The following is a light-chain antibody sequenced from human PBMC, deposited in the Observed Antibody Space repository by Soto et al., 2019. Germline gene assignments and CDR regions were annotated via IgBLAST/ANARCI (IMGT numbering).Light chain of an antibody. V-gene: IGKV1-12*01. CDR3: QQANSFPIT. Sequence: DIQMTQSPSSVSASVGDRVTITCRASQGISSWLDWYQQKPGKAPKLLIYAASSLQSGVPSRFRGSGSGTDFTLTISSLQPEDFATYYCQQANSFPITFGQGTRLEMK. CDR2: AAS. CDR1: QGISSW. J-gene: IGKJ5*01.